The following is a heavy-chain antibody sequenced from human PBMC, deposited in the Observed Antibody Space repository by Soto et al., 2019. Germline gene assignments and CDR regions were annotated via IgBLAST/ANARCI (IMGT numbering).Heavy chain of an antibody. CDR3: GRVRGNQLLGWFDP. J-gene: IGHJ5*02. CDR1: GGSISSGGYY. D-gene: IGHD2-2*01. Sequence: QVQLQESGPGLVKPSQTLSLTCTVSGGSISSGGYYWSRIRQHPGKGLEWIGYIYHSGTTYYNPSLKRRVTVSVDTSKNQFSLKLTSVPAADTAVYYCGRVRGNQLLGWFDPWGQGTLVTVSS. V-gene: IGHV4-31*03. CDR2: IYHSGTT.